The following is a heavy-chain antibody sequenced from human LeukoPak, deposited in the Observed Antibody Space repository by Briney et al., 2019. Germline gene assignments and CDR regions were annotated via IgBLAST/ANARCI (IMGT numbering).Heavy chain of an antibody. CDR2: INHSGST. Sequence: GSLRLSCAASGFTFSSYSMNWVRQPPGKGLEWIGEINHSGSTNYNPSLKSRVTISVDTSKNQFSLKLSSVTAADTAVYYCARQDIVLMVYAAWGQGTLVTVSS. V-gene: IGHV4-34*01. D-gene: IGHD2-8*01. CDR1: GFTFSSYS. J-gene: IGHJ5*02. CDR3: ARQDIVLMVYAA.